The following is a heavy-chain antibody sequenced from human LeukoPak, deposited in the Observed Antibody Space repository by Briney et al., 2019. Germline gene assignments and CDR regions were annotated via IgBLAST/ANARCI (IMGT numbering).Heavy chain of an antibody. V-gene: IGHV3-23*01. CDR3: VKDRTGTYTLDY. CDR1: GFTFRRYA. Sequence: GGSLRLSCAASGFTFRRYALTWVRQAPGEGLEWVSVISGSGGSIYYADSVKGRFTISRDNSKNTLNLQMNSLRAEDTAVYYCVKDRTGTYTLDYWGQGTLVTVSS. J-gene: IGHJ4*02. CDR2: ISGSGGSI. D-gene: IGHD3-10*01.